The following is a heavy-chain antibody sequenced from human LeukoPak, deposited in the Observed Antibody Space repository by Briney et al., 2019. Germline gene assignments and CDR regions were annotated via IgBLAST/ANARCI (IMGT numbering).Heavy chain of an antibody. CDR3: ARQYSSSWYYKALDP. V-gene: IGHV4-59*01. CDR1: GGSISSYY. Sequence: KPSETLSLTCTVSGGSISSYYWSWIRQPPGKGLEWIGYIYYSGSTNYNPSLKSRVTISVDTSKNQFSLKLSSVTAADTAVYYCARQYSSSWYYKALDPWGQGTLVTVSS. D-gene: IGHD6-13*01. CDR2: IYYSGST. J-gene: IGHJ5*02.